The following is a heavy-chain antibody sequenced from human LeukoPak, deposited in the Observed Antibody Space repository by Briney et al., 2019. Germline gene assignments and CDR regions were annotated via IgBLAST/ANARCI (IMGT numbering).Heavy chain of an antibody. CDR2: IKTDGSST. D-gene: IGHD5/OR15-5a*01. J-gene: IGHJ3*02. CDR1: GFTFSSYW. V-gene: IGHV3-74*01. Sequence: TGGSLRLSCAASGFTFSSYWMHWVRQAPGKGLVWVSRIKTDGSSTDYADSVKGRFTISRANAKNTMYLQMNSLRAEDTAVYYCARGVSGTGPDIWGLGTMVTVSS. CDR3: ARGVSGTGPDI.